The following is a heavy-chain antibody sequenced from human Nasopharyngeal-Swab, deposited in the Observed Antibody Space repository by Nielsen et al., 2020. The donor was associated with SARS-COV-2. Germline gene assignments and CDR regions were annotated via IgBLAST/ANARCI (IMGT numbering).Heavy chain of an antibody. V-gene: IGHV1-69*04. CDR3: ASPVEMSTT. D-gene: IGHD5-24*01. Sequence: SVKVSCKASGGTVSSYAINWVRQAPGQGLEWMGRIIPILGIPNYAQKFQGRLTITADTSTTTAYMELSSLRSEDTAVYYCASPVEMSTTWGQGTLVTVSS. CDR2: IIPILGIP. CDR1: GGTVSSYA. J-gene: IGHJ5*02.